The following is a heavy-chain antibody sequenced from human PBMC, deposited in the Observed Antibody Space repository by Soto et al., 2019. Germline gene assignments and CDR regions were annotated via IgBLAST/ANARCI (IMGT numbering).Heavy chain of an antibody. CDR1: GYTFTSYY. Sequence: ASVKVSCKASGYTFTSYYMHWVRQAPGQGLEWMGIINPSGGSTSYAQKFQGRVTMTRDTSTSTVYMELSSLRSEDTAVYYCARSWGVYCSSTSCYSPWFDPWGQGTLVTVSS. V-gene: IGHV1-46*01. D-gene: IGHD2-2*02. J-gene: IGHJ5*02. CDR3: ARSWGVYCSSTSCYSPWFDP. CDR2: INPSGGST.